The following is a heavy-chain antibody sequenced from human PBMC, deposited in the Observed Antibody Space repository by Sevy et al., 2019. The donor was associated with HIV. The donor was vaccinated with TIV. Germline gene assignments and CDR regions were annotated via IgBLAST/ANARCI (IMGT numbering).Heavy chain of an antibody. CDR3: AREVGYCSGGSCYSGYAFDI. CDR1: GFTFSSYW. J-gene: IGHJ3*02. V-gene: IGHV3-7*01. D-gene: IGHD2-15*01. CDR2: IKQDGSEK. Sequence: GGSLRLSCAASGFTFSSYWMSWVRQAPGKGLEWVANIKQDGSEKYYVDSVKGRFTISRDNAKNSLYLQMNSLRAEDTAVYYCAREVGYCSGGSCYSGYAFDIWGPGTMVTVSS.